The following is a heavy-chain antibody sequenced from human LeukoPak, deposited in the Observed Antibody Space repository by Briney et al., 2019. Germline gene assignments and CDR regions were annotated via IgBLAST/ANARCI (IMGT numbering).Heavy chain of an antibody. J-gene: IGHJ3*01. CDR2: ISGDGAST. D-gene: IGHD3-10*01. Sequence: GGSLRLSCAASGFTFAIHAMTWVRQAPGKGLEWVSGISGDGASTHYAESVKGQFTISRDNSRNTLFLQMNSLRVEDTAIYYCAKDSYVSGRPLHTFDVWGQGTMVTVS. CDR1: GFTFAIHA. V-gene: IGHV3-23*01. CDR3: AKDSYVSGRPLHTFDV.